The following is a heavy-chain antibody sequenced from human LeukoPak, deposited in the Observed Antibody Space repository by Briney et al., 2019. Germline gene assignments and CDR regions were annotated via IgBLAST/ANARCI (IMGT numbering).Heavy chain of an antibody. CDR3: ARRGENYDYVWGSYRYSPYFDY. D-gene: IGHD3-16*02. V-gene: IGHV4-34*01. J-gene: IGHJ4*02. Sequence: SETLSLTCAVYGRYFSGYYWSGIRQPPGKGLAWIGGINHSGSTNYNPSLTSRVTISVDTSKNQFSLKLSSVTAADTAVYYCARRGENYDYVWGSYRYSPYFDYWGQGTLVTVSS. CDR2: INHSGST. CDR1: GRYFSGYY.